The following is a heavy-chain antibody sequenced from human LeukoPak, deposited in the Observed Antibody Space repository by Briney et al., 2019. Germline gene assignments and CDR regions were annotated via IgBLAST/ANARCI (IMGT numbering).Heavy chain of an antibody. CDR3: ANIGYSSKSEYFDY. Sequence: PGGSLRLSCAASGFTFSNYDMHWVRQAPGKGLDWVAFIRSDGTNKYYADSVKGRFTISRDNSKNTLYLQMTSLRAEDTAVYYCANIGYSSKSEYFDYWGQGTLVTVSS. CDR2: IRSDGTNK. V-gene: IGHV3-30*02. J-gene: IGHJ4*02. CDR1: GFTFSNYD. D-gene: IGHD4-11*01.